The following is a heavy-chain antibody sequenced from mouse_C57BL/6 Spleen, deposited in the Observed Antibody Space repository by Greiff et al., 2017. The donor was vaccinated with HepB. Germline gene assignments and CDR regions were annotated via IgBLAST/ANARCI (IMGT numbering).Heavy chain of an antibody. V-gene: IGHV1-15*01. J-gene: IGHJ3*01. CDR2: IDPETGGT. CDR3: TRKALIFSWFAY. Sequence: QVQLKQPGAELVRPGASVTLSCKASGYTFTDYEMHWVKQTPVHGLEWIGAIDPETGGTAYNQKFKGKAILTADKSSSTAYMELRSLTSEDSAVYYCTRKALIFSWFAYWGQGTLVTVSA. CDR1: GYTFTDYE.